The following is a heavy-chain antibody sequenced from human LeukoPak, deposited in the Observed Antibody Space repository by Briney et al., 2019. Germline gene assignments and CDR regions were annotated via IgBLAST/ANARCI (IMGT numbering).Heavy chain of an antibody. J-gene: IGHJ3*02. CDR1: GFTFSSYA. CDR3: ATRGYSGYDSPRDAFDI. D-gene: IGHD5-12*01. V-gene: IGHV3-30*04. Sequence: GRSLRLSCAASGFTFSSYALHWVRQSPSKGLECVAVISYDGSNKSYADSVKGRFTISRDNSKNTLFLQMNRLRVEDTAIYYCATRGYSGYDSPRDAFDIWGQGTMVTVSS. CDR2: ISYDGSNK.